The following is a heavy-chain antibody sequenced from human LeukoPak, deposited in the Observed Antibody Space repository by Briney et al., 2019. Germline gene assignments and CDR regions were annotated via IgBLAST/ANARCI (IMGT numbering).Heavy chain of an antibody. CDR3: ARDHHSIVVVPAAIVGDAFDI. Sequence: SETLSLTCTVSGGSISSSSYYWGRIRQPPGKGLEWIGSIYYSGSTYYNPSLKSRVTISVDTSKNQFSLKLSSVTGADTAVYYCARDHHSIVVVPAAIVGDAFDIWGQGTMVTVSS. J-gene: IGHJ3*02. CDR1: GGSISSSSYY. CDR2: IYYSGST. V-gene: IGHV4-39*07. D-gene: IGHD2-2*01.